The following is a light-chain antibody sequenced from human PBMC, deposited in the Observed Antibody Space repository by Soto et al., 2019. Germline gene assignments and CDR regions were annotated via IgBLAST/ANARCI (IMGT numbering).Light chain of an antibody. Sequence: QSALTQPASVSVSPGQSITLSCTGSSSDVGSSNYVSWYQQLPGKAPKLIIFDVNNRPSGVSDRFSGSKSDNTASLTISGLQAGDEADYYCSSYTTLNTVIFGGGTKVTVL. CDR3: SSYTTLNTVI. V-gene: IGLV2-14*03. CDR2: DVN. CDR1: SSDVGSSNY. J-gene: IGLJ2*01.